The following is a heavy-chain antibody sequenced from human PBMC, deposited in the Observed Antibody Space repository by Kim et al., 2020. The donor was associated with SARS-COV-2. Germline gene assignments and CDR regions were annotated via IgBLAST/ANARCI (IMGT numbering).Heavy chain of an antibody. CDR1: GFTFTGYA. CDR2: IDGSDGTT. J-gene: IGHJ4*02. V-gene: IGHV3-23*01. D-gene: IGHD2-2*03. Sequence: GGSLRLSCTTSGFTFTGYAMSWVRQATGKGLEWVSSIDGSDGTTYYVDSVKGRFTISRDNSKNTLYLQMNSLRADDTAVYYCMKGGWGWIWDHWGQGT. CDR3: MKGGWGWIWDH.